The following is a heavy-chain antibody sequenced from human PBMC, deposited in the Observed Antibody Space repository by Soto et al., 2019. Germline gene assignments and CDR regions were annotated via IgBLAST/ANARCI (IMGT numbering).Heavy chain of an antibody. J-gene: IGHJ4*02. CDR2: IYPGDSDT. D-gene: IGHD1-26*01. CDR3: ARLSGSYYEPFDY. CDR1: GYSFTSYW. V-gene: IGHV5-51*01. Sequence: PGESLKISCKGSGYSFTSYWIDWVRQMPGKGLEWMGIIYPGDSDTRYSPSFQGQVTISADKSISTAYLQWDSLKASDTAMYYCARLSGSYYEPFDYWGQGTLVTVSS.